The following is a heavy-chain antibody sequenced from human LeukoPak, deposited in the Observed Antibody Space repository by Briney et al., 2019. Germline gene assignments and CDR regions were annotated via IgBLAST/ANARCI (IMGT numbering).Heavy chain of an antibody. CDR2: MNPNSGNT. Sequence: GASVKVSCKASGYTFTSYDINWVRQATGQGLEWMGWMNPNSGNTGYAQKFQGRVTITRNTSISTAYMELSSLRSEDTAVYYCARAYYDFWTYYMDVWGKGTTVTVSS. J-gene: IGHJ6*03. CDR1: GYTFTSYD. CDR3: ARAYYDFWTYYMDV. D-gene: IGHD3-3*01. V-gene: IGHV1-8*03.